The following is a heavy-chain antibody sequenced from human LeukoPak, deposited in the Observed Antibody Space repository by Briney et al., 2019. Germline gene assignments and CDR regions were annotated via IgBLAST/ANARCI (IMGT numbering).Heavy chain of an antibody. CDR1: GFTFSSYA. V-gene: IGHV3-23*01. J-gene: IGHJ3*02. Sequence: GGSLRLSCAASGFTFSSYAMTWVRQAPGEGLEWVSSISGNSGSTPYADSVKGRFTISRDNSKNTLYLQMNSLRAEDTAVYYCAKEGGYYDSTGGGNCDAFDIWGQGTMVTVSS. D-gene: IGHD3-22*01. CDR2: ISGNSGST. CDR3: AKEGGYYDSTGGGNCDAFDI.